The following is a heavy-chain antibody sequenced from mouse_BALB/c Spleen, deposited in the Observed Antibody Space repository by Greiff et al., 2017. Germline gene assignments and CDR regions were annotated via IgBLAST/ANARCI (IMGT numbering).Heavy chain of an antibody. J-gene: IGHJ4*01. CDR2: ISSGGST. CDR1: GFTFSSYA. CDR3: ARASSYAMDY. Sequence: DVHLVESGGGLVKPGGSLKLSCAASGFTFSSYAMSWVRQTPEKRLEWVASISSGGSTYYPDSVKGRFTISRDNARNILYLQMSSLRSEDTAMYYCARASSYAMDYWGQATSVTVSS. D-gene: IGHD1-1*01. V-gene: IGHV5-6-5*01.